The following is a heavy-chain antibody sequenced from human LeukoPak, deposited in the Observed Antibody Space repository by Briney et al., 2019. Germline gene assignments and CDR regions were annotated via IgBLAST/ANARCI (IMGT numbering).Heavy chain of an antibody. CDR3: ALSPVRDSGYFDY. D-gene: IGHD2/OR15-2a*01. CDR2: ISSSSRYI. V-gene: IGHV3-21*01. CDR1: GFTFSSYS. J-gene: IGHJ4*02. Sequence: PGGCLRLSCAASGFTFSSYSMNWVRQAPGKGLEWVSSISSSSRYIYYADSVKGRCTISRDNATTSLYLQLNSLRAEDAAVYYCALSPVRDSGYFDYWRQGTLVTVSS.